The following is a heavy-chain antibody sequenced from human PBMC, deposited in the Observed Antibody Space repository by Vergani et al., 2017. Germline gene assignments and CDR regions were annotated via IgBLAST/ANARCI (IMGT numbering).Heavy chain of an antibody. CDR1: GFTFSSYA. D-gene: IGHD2-2*01. CDR2: ISGSGGST. Sequence: EVQLLESGGGLVQPGGSLRLSCAASGFTFSSYAMSWVRQAPGKGLEWVSAISGSGGSTYYADSVKGRFTISRDNSKNTLYLQMNSLRAEDTAVYYCAKSTAVVPATMRAFDIWGQGTMVTVSS. CDR3: AKSTAVVPATMRAFDI. V-gene: IGHV3-23*01. J-gene: IGHJ3*02.